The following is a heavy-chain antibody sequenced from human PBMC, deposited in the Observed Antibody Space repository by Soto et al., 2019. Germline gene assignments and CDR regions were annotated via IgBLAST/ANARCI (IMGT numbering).Heavy chain of an antibody. V-gene: IGHV1-69*02. J-gene: IGHJ4*02. Sequence: QVQLVQSGAEVKKPGSSVKVSCKASGGTFSSYTISWVRQAPGQGLEWMGRIIPILGIAHYAQKFQGRVTITADKSTRTAYSELSSLRSEDTAVYYCARRFYYGSGSYYEGGFDYWGQGTLVTVSS. CDR2: IIPILGIA. CDR3: ARRFYYGSGSYYEGGFDY. CDR1: GGTFSSYT. D-gene: IGHD3-10*01.